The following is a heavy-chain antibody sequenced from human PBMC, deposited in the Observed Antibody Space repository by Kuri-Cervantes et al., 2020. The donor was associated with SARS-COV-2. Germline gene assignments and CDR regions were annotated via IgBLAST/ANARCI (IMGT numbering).Heavy chain of an antibody. CDR3: ARGRRRWNRTTYYYFDIDV. J-gene: IGHJ6*03. Sequence: LRLSCTVSGDSIISGGYFWSWIRQHPGKGLEWIGYIYYSGSTYYNPSLKSRVTMSVGSSKNQYSLKLTSVTVADTAVYYCARGRRRWNRTTYYYFDIDVWGKGTTVTVSS. D-gene: IGHD5-24*01. CDR1: GDSIISGGYF. CDR2: IYYSGST. V-gene: IGHV4-31*03.